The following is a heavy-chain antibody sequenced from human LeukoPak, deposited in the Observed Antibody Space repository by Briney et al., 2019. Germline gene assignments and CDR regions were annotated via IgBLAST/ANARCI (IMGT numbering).Heavy chain of an antibody. CDR1: GYTFTSYG. V-gene: IGHV1-18*01. CDR2: IGAYNGNT. CDR3: ARGLDCSGGSCYVFDP. Sequence: ASVKVSCKASGYTFTSYGISWVRQAPGQGLEWMGWIGAYNGNTNYAQKLQGRVTMTTDTSTSTAYMELRSLRSDDTAVYYCARGLDCSGGSCYVFDPWGQGTLATVSS. J-gene: IGHJ5*02. D-gene: IGHD2-15*01.